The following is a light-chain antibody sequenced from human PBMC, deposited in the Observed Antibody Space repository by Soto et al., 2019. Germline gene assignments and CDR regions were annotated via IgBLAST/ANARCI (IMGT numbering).Light chain of an antibody. CDR1: QSVSSSY. Sequence: EIVLTQSPGPLSLSPGERATLSCRASQSVSSSYLAWYQQKPGQAPRLLIYDASSRATGIPDRFSGSGSGTDFTLTISRLEPEDFAVYYCQQYGNSPLTFGGGTKVDI. J-gene: IGKJ4*01. CDR2: DAS. V-gene: IGKV3-20*01. CDR3: QQYGNSPLT.